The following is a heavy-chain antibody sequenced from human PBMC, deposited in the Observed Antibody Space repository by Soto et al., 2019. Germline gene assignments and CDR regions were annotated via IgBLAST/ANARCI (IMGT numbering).Heavy chain of an antibody. Sequence: LRLSCAASGFTFSSYSMNWVRQAPGKGLEWVSSISSSSSYIYYADSVKGRFTISRDNAKNSLYLQMNSLRAEDTAVYYCARDLQDMFNYYYYGMDVWGQGTTVTVSS. V-gene: IGHV3-21*01. CDR2: ISSSSSYI. J-gene: IGHJ6*02. D-gene: IGHD3-10*02. CDR3: ARDLQDMFNYYYYGMDV. CDR1: GFTFSSYS.